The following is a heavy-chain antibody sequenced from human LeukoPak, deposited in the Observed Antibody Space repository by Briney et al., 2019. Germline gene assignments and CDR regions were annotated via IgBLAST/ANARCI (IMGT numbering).Heavy chain of an antibody. J-gene: IGHJ4*02. Sequence: ASVKVSCKASGYTFTGYYMHWVRQAPGQGLEWMGWINPNSGGTNYAQKFQGRVTMTRDTSISTAYMELSRLGSDDTAVYYCARGPREYSSGWYFDYWGQGTLVTVSS. CDR3: ARGPREYSSGWYFDY. D-gene: IGHD6-19*01. V-gene: IGHV1-2*02. CDR1: GYTFTGYY. CDR2: INPNSGGT.